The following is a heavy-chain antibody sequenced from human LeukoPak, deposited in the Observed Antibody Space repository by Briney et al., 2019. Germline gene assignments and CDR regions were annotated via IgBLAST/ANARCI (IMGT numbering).Heavy chain of an antibody. Sequence: SETLSLTCAVYGGSFSDYYWSWIRQPPGKGLEWIGEINHSGSTNYNPSLKSRVIISADTSKNQFSLKLSSVTAADTAVYYCARWCDNTIPRRVFDYWGQGTLVTVSS. D-gene: IGHD5-24*01. CDR3: ARWCDNTIPRRVFDY. J-gene: IGHJ4*02. CDR1: GGSFSDYY. CDR2: INHSGST. V-gene: IGHV4-34*01.